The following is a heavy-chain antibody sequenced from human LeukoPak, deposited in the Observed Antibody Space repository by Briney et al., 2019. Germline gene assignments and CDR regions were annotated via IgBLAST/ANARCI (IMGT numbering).Heavy chain of an antibody. CDR3: ARVPGIVVVPAATFDY. J-gene: IGHJ4*02. Sequence: ASVKVSCKASGYTFTCYYMHWVGQAPGQGREWMGWINPNSGGTNYAQKFQGRVTMTRDTSISTAYMELSRLRSDDTAVYYCARVPGIVVVPAATFDYWGQGTLVTVSS. D-gene: IGHD2-2*01. CDR2: INPNSGGT. V-gene: IGHV1-2*02. CDR1: GYTFTCYY.